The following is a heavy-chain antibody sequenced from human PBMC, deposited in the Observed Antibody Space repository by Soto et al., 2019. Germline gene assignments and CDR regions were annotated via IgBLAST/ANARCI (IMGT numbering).Heavy chain of an antibody. V-gene: IGHV3-30*18. CDR3: AKVAQCDPLISDCGMDV. Sequence: AGSLRLSCAASGFPFSSYGMHWVRQAPGKGLEWVALISYDGSDKYYADSVKGRFTVSRDNSKNTLYMQMNSLKTEDPAVYYCAKVAQCDPLISDCGMDVWGQGTTVTV. CDR1: GFPFSSYG. CDR2: ISYDGSDK. J-gene: IGHJ6*02. D-gene: IGHD2-21*02.